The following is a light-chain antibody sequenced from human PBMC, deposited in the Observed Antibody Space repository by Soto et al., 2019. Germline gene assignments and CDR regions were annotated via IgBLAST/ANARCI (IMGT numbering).Light chain of an antibody. Sequence: EIVLTQSPGTLSLSPGERATLSCRASQSVFTSLAWFQQKPGQAPKLLISDTSNRASGIPARFSGSGSGTDFTLTISSLEPEDFAVYYCQQRNSWPLTFGGGTKVEIK. J-gene: IGKJ4*01. V-gene: IGKV3-11*01. CDR3: QQRNSWPLT. CDR1: QSVFTS. CDR2: DTS.